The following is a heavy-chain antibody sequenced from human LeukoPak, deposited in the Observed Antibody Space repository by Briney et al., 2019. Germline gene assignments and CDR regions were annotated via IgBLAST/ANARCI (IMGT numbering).Heavy chain of an antibody. CDR3: AKDSVANYYDSSGYYYPGDY. J-gene: IGHJ4*02. CDR2: ISGEGGIT. CDR1: GVTFAVYA. Sequence: PGGALRLSCVHPGVTFAVYAMHTVRPTLRKGLEWGSHISGEGGITYNADSVKGRVTISRDNSKNSLYLQMNSLRTEDTALYYSAKDSVANYYDSSGYYYPGDYWGQGTLVTVSS. D-gene: IGHD3-22*01. V-gene: IGHV3-43*02.